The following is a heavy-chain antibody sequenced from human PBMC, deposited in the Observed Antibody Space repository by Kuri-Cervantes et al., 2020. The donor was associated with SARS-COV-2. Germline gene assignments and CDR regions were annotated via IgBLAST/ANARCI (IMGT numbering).Heavy chain of an antibody. CDR2: FDPEDGET. CDR1: GYTLTELS. CDR3: ARISSRHSAFDI. V-gene: IGHV1-24*01. D-gene: IGHD6-13*01. J-gene: IGHJ3*02. Sequence: ASVKVSCKVSGYTLTELSMHWVRQAPGKGLEWMGGFDPEDGETIYAQKFQGRVTMTEDTSTDTAYMELSSLRSEDTAVYYCARISSRHSAFDIWGQGTMVTVSS.